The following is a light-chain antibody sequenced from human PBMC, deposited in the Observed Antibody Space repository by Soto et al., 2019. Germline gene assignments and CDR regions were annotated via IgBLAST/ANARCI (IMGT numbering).Light chain of an antibody. V-gene: IGLV1-40*01. Sequence: QSVLTQPPSVTGAPGQRVTISCTGSNSNIGANYGVHWYQQFPETAPKLLIYANTNRPSGVPDRLSGSRSGTSASLAITGLQAEDEADYYCQSFDDSLTGLIFGGGTKLTVL. J-gene: IGLJ2*01. CDR3: QSFDDSLTGLI. CDR1: NSNIGANYG. CDR2: ANT.